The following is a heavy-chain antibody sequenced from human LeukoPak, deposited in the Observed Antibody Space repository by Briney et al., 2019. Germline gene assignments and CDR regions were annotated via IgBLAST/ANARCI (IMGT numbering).Heavy chain of an antibody. Sequence: SETLSLTCTVSGASISSYYWSWIRQPPGKGLEWIGYISYSGSPNYNPSLKSRVTISADTSKNRFSLNLSSVTAADTAVYYCARVGHIVAAGTYDWWGEGTLVTVSS. CDR3: ARVGHIVAAGTYDW. CDR1: GASISSYY. CDR2: ISYSGSP. D-gene: IGHD6-13*01. J-gene: IGHJ4*02. V-gene: IGHV4-59*08.